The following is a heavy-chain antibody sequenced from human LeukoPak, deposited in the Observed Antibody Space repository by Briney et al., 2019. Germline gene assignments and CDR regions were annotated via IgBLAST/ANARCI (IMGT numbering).Heavy chain of an antibody. D-gene: IGHD4-17*01. CDR1: GYSIISGYY. CDR3: ATLPLLYGDPFDY. Sequence: SETLSLTCTVSGYSIISGYYWGWIRQPPGKGLEWIGSLYHSGSTYYNPSLKSRVTISADTSKNQFSLKLSSLTAADTAVYYCATLPLLYGDPFDYWGQGTPVTISS. J-gene: IGHJ4*02. CDR2: LYHSGST. V-gene: IGHV4-38-2*02.